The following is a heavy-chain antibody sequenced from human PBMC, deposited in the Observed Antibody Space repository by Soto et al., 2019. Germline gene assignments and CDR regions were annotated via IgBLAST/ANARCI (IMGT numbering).Heavy chain of an antibody. Sequence: PGGSLRLTCAASGFTFSSYAMSGVRQAPGKGLEWVSAISGSGGSTYYADSVKGRFTISRDNSKNTLYLQMNSLRAEDTAVYYCAKGYSNYVPSCFDPWGQGTLVPVSS. CDR2: ISGSGGST. CDR1: GFTFSSYA. D-gene: IGHD4-4*01. V-gene: IGHV3-23*01. CDR3: AKGYSNYVPSCFDP. J-gene: IGHJ5*02.